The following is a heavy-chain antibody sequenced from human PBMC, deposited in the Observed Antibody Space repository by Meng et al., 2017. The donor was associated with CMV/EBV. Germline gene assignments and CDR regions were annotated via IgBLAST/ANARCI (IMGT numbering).Heavy chain of an antibody. V-gene: IGHV3-NL1*01. Sequence: GESLKISCAASGFTLSSYGMHWVRQAPGKGLEWVSVIYSGGSTYYADSVKGRFTISRDNSKNTLYLQMNSLRAEDTAGYYCASGGYDLDYWGQGTLVTVSS. D-gene: IGHD3-16*01. CDR3: ASGGYDLDY. CDR1: GFTLSSYG. CDR2: IYSGGST. J-gene: IGHJ4*02.